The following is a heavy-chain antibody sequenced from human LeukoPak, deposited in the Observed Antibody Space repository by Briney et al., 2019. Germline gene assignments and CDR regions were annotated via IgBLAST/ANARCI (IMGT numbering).Heavy chain of an antibody. V-gene: IGHV4-4*03. CDR3: AREGGFYRPLDY. CDR2: VHLDGRT. D-gene: IGHD6-25*01. J-gene: IGHJ4*02. Sequence: PQTLSLTCGVSGGSVSSTNWWTWIRQPPGKGLEWIGEVHLDGRTNFNPSLKSRLTMSVDLSENHVSLKLTSVTAADTAVYYCAREGGFYRPLDYSGQGTLVTVSS. CDR1: GGSVSSTNW.